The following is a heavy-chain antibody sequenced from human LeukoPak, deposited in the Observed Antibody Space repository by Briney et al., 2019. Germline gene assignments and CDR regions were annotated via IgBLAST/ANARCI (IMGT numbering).Heavy chain of an antibody. CDR3: ARGTPGYCSSTSCYPYYYYYMDV. V-gene: IGHV1-8*03. CDR2: MNPNSGNT. CDR1: GYTFTSYD. J-gene: IGHJ6*03. D-gene: IGHD2-2*01. Sequence: ASVKVSCKASGYTFTSYDINWVRQATGQGLEWMGWMNPNSGNTGYAQKFQGRVTITRNTPISTAYMELSSLRSEDTAVYYCARGTPGYCSSTSCYPYYYYYMDVWGKGTTVTVSS.